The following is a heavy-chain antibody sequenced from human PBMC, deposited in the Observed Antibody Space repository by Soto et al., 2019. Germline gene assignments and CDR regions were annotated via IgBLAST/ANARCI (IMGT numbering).Heavy chain of an antibody. CDR2: IYYSGST. Sequence: SETLSLTCTVSGGSISSYYWSWIRQPPGKGLEWIGYIYYSGSTNYNPSLKSRVTISVDTSKNQFSLKLSSVTAADTAVYYCARARYCTNGVCYTFDPWGQGTLVTVSS. CDR3: ARARYCTNGVCYTFDP. CDR1: GGSISSYY. V-gene: IGHV4-59*01. J-gene: IGHJ5*02. D-gene: IGHD2-8*01.